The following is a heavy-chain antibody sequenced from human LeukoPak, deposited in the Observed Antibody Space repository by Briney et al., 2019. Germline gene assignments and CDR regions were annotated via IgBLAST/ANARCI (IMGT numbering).Heavy chain of an antibody. D-gene: IGHD2-21*02. CDR3: ARDPGGGDFPFEY. J-gene: IGHJ4*02. V-gene: IGHV3-21*01. CDR1: GFTFSTYS. CDR2: ISSSSSYI. Sequence: GGSLRLSCAASGFTFSTYSMDCVRQAPGKGLEWVSSISSSSSYIYYADSVKGRFTISRDNAKNSLYLQMNSLRAEDTAVYYCARDPGGGDFPFEYWGRGTPVTVSS.